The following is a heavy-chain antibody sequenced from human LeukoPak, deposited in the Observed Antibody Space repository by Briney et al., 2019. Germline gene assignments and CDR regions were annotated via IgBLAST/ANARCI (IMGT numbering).Heavy chain of an antibody. CDR1: GGTFSSYA. V-gene: IGHV1-69*05. Sequence: GSSVKVSCKASGGTFSSYAISWVRQAPGQGLEWMGRIIPIFGTANYAQKFQGRVTITTDESTSTAYMELSSLRSEETAVYYCARDLGSGWSSFDYWGQGTLVTVSS. CDR2: IIPIFGTA. CDR3: ARDLGSGWSSFDY. J-gene: IGHJ4*02. D-gene: IGHD6-19*01.